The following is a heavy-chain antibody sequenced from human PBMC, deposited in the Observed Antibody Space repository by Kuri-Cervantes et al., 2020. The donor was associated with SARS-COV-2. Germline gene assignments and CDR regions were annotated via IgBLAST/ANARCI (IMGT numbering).Heavy chain of an antibody. CDR2: ISYDGSNK. V-gene: IGHV3-30*18. Sequence: GGSLRLSCAASGFTFSSYGMHWVRKAPGKGLEGVAVISYDGSNKYYADSVKGRFTISRDNSKNTLYLQMKSLRDEDTAIYYCSKDRAGVHDFWGQGTLVTVSS. CDR3: SKDRAGVHDF. CDR1: GFTFSSYG. J-gene: IGHJ4*02. D-gene: IGHD2-21*01.